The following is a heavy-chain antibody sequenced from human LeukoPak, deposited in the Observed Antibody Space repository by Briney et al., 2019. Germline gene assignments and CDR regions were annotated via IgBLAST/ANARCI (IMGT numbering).Heavy chain of an antibody. CDR1: GFTFSSYA. J-gene: IGHJ4*02. D-gene: IGHD1-1*01. CDR3: ARGRIGTSDY. Sequence: PGGSLRLSCAASGFTFSSYAMHWVRQAPGKGLEWVAVISYDGSNKYYADSVRGRFTISRDNSKNTLYLQMNSQRAEDTAVYYCARGRIGTSDYWGQGTLVTVSS. CDR2: ISYDGSNK. V-gene: IGHV3-30*04.